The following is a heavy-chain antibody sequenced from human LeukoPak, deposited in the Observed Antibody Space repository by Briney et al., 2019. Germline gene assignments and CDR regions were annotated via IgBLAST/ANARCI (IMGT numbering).Heavy chain of an antibody. CDR1: GFIFSSHG. Sequence: GGSLRLSCAASGFIFSSHGMNWVRQAPGKGLEWVSGISPSGDITYYADSVKGHFTISRDNSKNTLYLQMNSLRAEDTAIYFCAKGSGNGYGSGPFDYWGQGTLVTVSS. CDR3: AKGSGNGYGSGPFDY. V-gene: IGHV3-23*01. D-gene: IGHD3-10*01. J-gene: IGHJ4*02. CDR2: ISPSGDIT.